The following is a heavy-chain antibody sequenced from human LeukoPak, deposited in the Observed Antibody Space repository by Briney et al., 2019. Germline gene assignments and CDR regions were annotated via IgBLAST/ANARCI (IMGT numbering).Heavy chain of an antibody. J-gene: IGHJ4*02. CDR3: ARDKIVGATTLDY. CDR1: GFTFSSYW. V-gene: IGHV3-7*03. D-gene: IGHD1-26*01. Sequence: GSLRLSCAASGFTFSSYWMSWVRQAPGKGLEWVANIKQDGSEKYYVDSVKGRFTISRDNAKNSLYLQMNSLRAEDTAVYYCARDKIVGATTLDYWGQGTLVTVSS. CDR2: IKQDGSEK.